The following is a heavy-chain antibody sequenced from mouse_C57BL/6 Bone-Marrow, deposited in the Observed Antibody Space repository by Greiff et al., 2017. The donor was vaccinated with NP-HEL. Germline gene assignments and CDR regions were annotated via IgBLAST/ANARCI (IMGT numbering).Heavy chain of an antibody. CDR2: ILPSIGRT. CDR3: ARKGHYYGSRGYFDY. J-gene: IGHJ2*01. V-gene: IGHV15-2*01. CDR1: DSEVFPIAY. Sequence: QVQLKESGSELRSPGSSVKLSCKDFDSEVFPIAYMSWVRQKPGHGFEWIGGILPSIGRTIYGEKFEDKATLDADTLSNTAYLELNSLTSEDSAIYYCARKGHYYGSRGYFDYWGQGTTLTVSS. D-gene: IGHD1-1*01.